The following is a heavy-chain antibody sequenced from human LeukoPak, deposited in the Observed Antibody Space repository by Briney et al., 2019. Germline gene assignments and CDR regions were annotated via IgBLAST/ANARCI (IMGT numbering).Heavy chain of an antibody. CDR3: ARDVGPYSSSWDDY. CDR1: GGSFSGHY. CDR2: INHSGST. D-gene: IGHD6-13*01. Sequence: SEILSLTCAVYGGSFSGHYWTWIRQPPGKGLEWIGEINHSGSTNYNPSLKSRVTISVDTSKNQFSLKLSSVTAADTAVYYCARDVGPYSSSWDDYWGQGTLVTVSS. V-gene: IGHV4-34*01. J-gene: IGHJ4*02.